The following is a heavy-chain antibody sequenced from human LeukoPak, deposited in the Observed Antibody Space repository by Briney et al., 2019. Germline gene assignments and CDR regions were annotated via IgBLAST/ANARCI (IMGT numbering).Heavy chain of an antibody. CDR2: IYTSGTT. CDR3: ARESYASSYLFDY. Sequence: SETLSLTCTVSGDSISNYYWSCIRQPAGKGLEWIGRIYTSGTTNYNPSLKSRVTMSVDTSKNQFSLKVTSVTAADTAMYYCARESYASSYLFDYWGQGTLVTVSS. J-gene: IGHJ4*02. CDR1: GDSISNYY. V-gene: IGHV4-4*07. D-gene: IGHD2-2*01.